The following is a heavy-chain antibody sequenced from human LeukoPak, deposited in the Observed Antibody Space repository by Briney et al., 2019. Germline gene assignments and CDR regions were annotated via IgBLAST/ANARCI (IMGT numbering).Heavy chain of an antibody. CDR3: AKDQLLWEEYFQH. Sequence: PGGSLRLSCAASGFTFSSYAMSWVRQAPGKGLEWVSAISGSGGSTYYADSVKGRFTISGDNSKNTLYLQMNSLRAEDTAVYYCAKDQLLWEEYFQHWGQGTLVTVSS. V-gene: IGHV3-23*01. D-gene: IGHD1-26*01. CDR2: ISGSGGST. CDR1: GFTFSSYA. J-gene: IGHJ1*01.